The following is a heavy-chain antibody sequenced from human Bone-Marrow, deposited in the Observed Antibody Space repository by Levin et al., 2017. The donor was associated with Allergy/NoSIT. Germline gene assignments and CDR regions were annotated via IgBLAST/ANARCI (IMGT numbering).Heavy chain of an antibody. D-gene: IGHD3-16*01. V-gene: IGHV3-21*01. CDR1: GFTFSTFG. Sequence: GGSLRLSCAASGFTFSTFGVNWVRQIPGKGLEWVASISSGGNDIYYADSVKGRFTISRDNAKHSLYLQMNSLGAEDTAVYYCARDRTFGILRNYGLGVWGQGTTVTVSS. CDR2: ISSGGNDI. CDR3: ARDRTFGILRNYGLGV. J-gene: IGHJ6*02.